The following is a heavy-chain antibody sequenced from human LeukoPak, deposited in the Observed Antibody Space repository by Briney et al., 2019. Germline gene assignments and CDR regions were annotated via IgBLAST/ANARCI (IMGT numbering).Heavy chain of an antibody. J-gene: IGHJ4*02. CDR1: GLTVSSNY. D-gene: IGHD3-22*01. Sequence: GGSLRLSCAASGLTVSSNYMSWVRQAPGKGLEWVSVIYSGGSTYYADSVKGRFTISRDNSKNTLYLQMNSLRAEDTAVYYCARDIGASSGFDYWGQGTLVTVSS. CDR3: ARDIGASSGFDY. V-gene: IGHV3-53*01. CDR2: IYSGGST.